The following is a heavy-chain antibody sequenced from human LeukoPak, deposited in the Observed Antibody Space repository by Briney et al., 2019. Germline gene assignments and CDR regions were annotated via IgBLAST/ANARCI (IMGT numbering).Heavy chain of an antibody. Sequence: GGSLRLSCAASRFAFSDYCMSWVRQAPGTGLEWLSYISSSGRNIYYADSVKGRFTISRDNAKKSLYLQMNSLRAEDTAVYYCAGTGNVEDGGYNWFDPWGQGTLVTVSS. CDR2: ISSSGRNI. V-gene: IGHV3-11*01. J-gene: IGHJ5*02. CDR3: AGTGNVEDGGYNWFDP. D-gene: IGHD3-16*01. CDR1: RFAFSDYC.